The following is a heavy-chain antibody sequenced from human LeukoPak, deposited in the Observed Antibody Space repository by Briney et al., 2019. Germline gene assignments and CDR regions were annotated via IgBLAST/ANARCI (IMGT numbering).Heavy chain of an antibody. CDR1: GYTFTGYY. D-gene: IGHD3-22*01. Sequence: ASVKVSCKASGYTFTGYYMHWVRQAPGQGLEWMGWINPNSGGTNYAQTFQGRVTMTRDTTISTAYMELSRLRSDDTAVYYCARVMYYYDKFAGYWGQGTLVTVSS. J-gene: IGHJ4*02. CDR2: INPNSGGT. V-gene: IGHV1-2*02. CDR3: ARVMYYYDKFAGY.